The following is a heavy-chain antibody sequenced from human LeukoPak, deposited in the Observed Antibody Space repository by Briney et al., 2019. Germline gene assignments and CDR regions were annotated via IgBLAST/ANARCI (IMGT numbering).Heavy chain of an antibody. V-gene: IGHV4-59*08. D-gene: IGHD6-19*01. J-gene: IGHJ3*02. Sequence: SETLSLTCTVSGGSISGYFWSWIRQPPGKGRELIGYLYYSGSTNYNPSLKSRVTVSVDTSKDQFSLRLSSVTAADTAVYYCARLLAVAGGDAFDIWGQGKMVTVSS. CDR3: ARLLAVAGGDAFDI. CDR2: LYYSGST. CDR1: GGSISGYF.